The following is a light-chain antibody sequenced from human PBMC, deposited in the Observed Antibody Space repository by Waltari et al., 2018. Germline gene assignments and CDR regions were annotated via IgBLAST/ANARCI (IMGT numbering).Light chain of an antibody. CDR2: DAS. CDR1: QSVSNN. CDR3: QQYNNWPLYT. V-gene: IGKV3-15*01. J-gene: IGKJ2*01. Sequence: TVMTQSPATLSVSPGDTATLSCRASQSVSNNLAWYQQKPGQAPRLLIYDASTRAAGVPARFSGSGSGTEFTLTITSLQSEDFAFYYCQQYNNWPLYTFGQGSRLENK.